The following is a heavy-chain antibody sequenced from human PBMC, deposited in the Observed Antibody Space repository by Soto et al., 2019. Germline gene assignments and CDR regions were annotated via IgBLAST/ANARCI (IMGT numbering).Heavy chain of an antibody. CDR1: GFTFSSYG. CDR3: ARDLGITMVRGVKGYYGMDV. D-gene: IGHD3-10*01. J-gene: IGHJ6*02. V-gene: IGHV3-33*01. Sequence: PGGSLRLSCAASGFTFSSYGMHWVRQAPGKGLEWVAVIWYDGSNKYYADSVKGRFTISRDNSKNTLYLQMNSPRAEDTAVYYCARDLGITMVRGVKGYYGMDVWGQGTTVTVSS. CDR2: IWYDGSNK.